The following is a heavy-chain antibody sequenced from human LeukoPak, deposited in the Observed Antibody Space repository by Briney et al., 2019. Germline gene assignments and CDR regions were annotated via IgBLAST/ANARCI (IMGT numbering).Heavy chain of an antibody. J-gene: IGHJ4*02. Sequence: PGGSLRLSCAASGFTFSNAWMSWIRQPPGKGLEWIGNIYYSGSTYYSPSLTSRVTVSVDTSENQFSLKLSSVTAADTAVYYCAKDGAYYYDSSSYSDYWGQGTLVTVSS. D-gene: IGHD3-22*01. V-gene: IGHV4-59*12. CDR3: AKDGAYYYDSSSYSDY. CDR1: GFTFSNAW. CDR2: IYYSGST.